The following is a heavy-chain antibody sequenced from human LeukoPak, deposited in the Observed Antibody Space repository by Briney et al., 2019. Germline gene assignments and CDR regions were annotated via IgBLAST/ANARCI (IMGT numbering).Heavy chain of an antibody. D-gene: IGHD1-14*01. V-gene: IGHV3-23*01. CDR2: ISGNGGDT. CDR3: ARVRLQPRTLLDDAFDI. Sequence: GGSLRLSCAASGFTFSAYGMTWVRQAPGKGLEWVSIISGNGGDTFYADSVKGRFTISRDNSKSTLYLQMNSLRAEDTAVYYCARVRLQPRTLLDDAFDIWGQGTMVTVSS. CDR1: GFTFSAYG. J-gene: IGHJ3*02.